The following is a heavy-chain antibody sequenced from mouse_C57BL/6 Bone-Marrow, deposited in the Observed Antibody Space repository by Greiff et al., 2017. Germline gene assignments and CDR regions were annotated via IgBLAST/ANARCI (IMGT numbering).Heavy chain of an antibody. CDR2: ISDGGSYT. CDR1: GFTFSSYA. D-gene: IGHD2-4*01. J-gene: IGHJ3*01. CDR3: ARETDYYDSFAY. Sequence: EVQLVESGGGLVKPGGSLKLSCAASGFTFSSYAMSWVRQTPEKRLEWVATISDGGSYTYYPDNVKGRFTISRDNAKNNLYLQMSHLKSEDTAMYYCARETDYYDSFAYWGQGTLVTVSA. V-gene: IGHV5-4*01.